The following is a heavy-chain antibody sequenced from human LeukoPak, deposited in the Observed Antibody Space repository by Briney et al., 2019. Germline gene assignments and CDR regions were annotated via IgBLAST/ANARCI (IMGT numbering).Heavy chain of an antibody. CDR2: IYYSGST. CDR1: GGSISSSSYY. D-gene: IGHD3-3*01. CDR3: ARYLGAPTYYDFWSGL. Sequence: PSETLSLTCTVSGGSISSSSYYWGWIRQPPGTGLEWIGSIYYSGSTYYNPSLKSRVTISVDTSKNQFSLKLSSVTAADTAVYYCARYLGAPTYYDFWSGLWGQGTLVTVSS. J-gene: IGHJ4*02. V-gene: IGHV4-39*01.